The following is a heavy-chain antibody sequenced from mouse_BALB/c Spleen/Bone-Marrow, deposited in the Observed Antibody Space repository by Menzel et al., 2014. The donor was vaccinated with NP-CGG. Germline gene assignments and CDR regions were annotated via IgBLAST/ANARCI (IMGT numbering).Heavy chain of an antibody. D-gene: IGHD2-14*01. V-gene: IGHV14-3*02. CDR3: ASYRYAWYFDV. J-gene: IGHJ1*01. Sequence: VHVKQSGAELVKPGASVKLSCTASGFNIKDTYMHWVKQRPEQGLEWIGRIDPANGNTKYDPKFQGKATITADTSSNTACLQLSSLTSEDTAVYYCASYRYAWYFDVWGAVTTVTVSS. CDR2: IDPANGNT. CDR1: GFNIKDTY.